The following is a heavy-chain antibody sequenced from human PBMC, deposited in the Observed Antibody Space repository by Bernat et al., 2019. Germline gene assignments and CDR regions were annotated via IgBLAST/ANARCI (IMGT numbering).Heavy chain of an antibody. J-gene: IGHJ6*03. CDR1: GYTFTSYA. Sequence: QVQLVQSGAEVKKPGASVKVSCKASGYTFTSYAMHWVRQAPGQRLEWRGWINAGNGNTKYSQKFQGRVTMTRDTSASTAYMELSSLRSDDTAVYYCASRYCSSTSCHYYYYMDVWGKGTAVTVSS. D-gene: IGHD2-2*01. V-gene: IGHV1-3*01. CDR2: INAGNGNT. CDR3: ASRYCSSTSCHYYYYMDV.